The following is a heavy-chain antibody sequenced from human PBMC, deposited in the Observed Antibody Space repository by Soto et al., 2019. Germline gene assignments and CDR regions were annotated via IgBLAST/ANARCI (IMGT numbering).Heavy chain of an antibody. J-gene: IGHJ3*02. CDR2: ISGSGGST. V-gene: IGHV3-23*01. Sequence: GGSLRLSCAASGFTFSSYAMSWVRQAPGKGLEWVSAISGSGGSTYYADSVKGRFTISXXXXXXTXYXQXXSLRAXDTAVYYCAKLTDTRNAFDIWGQGTMVTVSS. CDR1: GFTFSSYA. D-gene: IGHD2-2*02. CDR3: AKLTDTRNAFDI.